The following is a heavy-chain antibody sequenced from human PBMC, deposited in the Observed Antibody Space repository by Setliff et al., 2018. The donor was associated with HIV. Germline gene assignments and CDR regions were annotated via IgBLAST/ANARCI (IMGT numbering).Heavy chain of an antibody. J-gene: IGHJ4*02. CDR1: GLSMSYNY. Sequence: SSETLSLTCTVSGLSMSYNYWTWIRQSPGKGLEWIGYVHYSGSTRYNPSLKSRVTISVDTSKKKFSLKLTSMTATDTAVYYCASEKKAWSVSDSFYEYWGQGVPVTV. CDR3: ASEKKAWSVSDSFYEY. CDR2: VHYSGST. V-gene: IGHV4-59*01. D-gene: IGHD3-3*01.